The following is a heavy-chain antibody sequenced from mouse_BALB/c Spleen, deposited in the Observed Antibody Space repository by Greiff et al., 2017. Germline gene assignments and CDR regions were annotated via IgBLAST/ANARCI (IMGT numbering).Heavy chain of an antibody. J-gene: IGHJ3*01. CDR2: INPSTGYT. CDR1: GYTFTSYW. Sequence: VQLQQSGAELAKPGASVKMSCKASGYTFTSYWMHWVKQRPGQGLEWIGYINPSTGYTEYNQKFKDKATLTADKSSSTAYMQLSSLTSEDSAVYYCARDYGNYEGFAYWGQGTLVTVSA. CDR3: ARDYGNYEGFAY. D-gene: IGHD2-1*01. V-gene: IGHV1-7*01.